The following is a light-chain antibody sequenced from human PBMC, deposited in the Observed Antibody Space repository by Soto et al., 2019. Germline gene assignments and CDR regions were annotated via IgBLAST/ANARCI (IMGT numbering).Light chain of an antibody. CDR2: EVS. CDR1: RSDVGGYNL. J-gene: IGLJ1*01. CDR3: CSYAGSVDHYV. V-gene: IGLV2-23*02. Sequence: QSALTQPASVSGSPGQSITISCTGTRSDVGGYNLVSWYQHHPRKAPKLVIYEVSERPSGVSYRFSGSKPGNTASLTISGLQAGDEADYYCCSYAGSVDHYVFGTGTKVTVL.